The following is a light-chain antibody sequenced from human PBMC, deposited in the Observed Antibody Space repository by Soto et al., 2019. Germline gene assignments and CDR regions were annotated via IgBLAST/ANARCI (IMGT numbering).Light chain of an antibody. CDR1: QRISTY. CDR2: AAS. V-gene: IGKV1-39*01. J-gene: IGKJ4*01. CDR3: QQASSTPPLT. Sequence: DIQMTQSPSSLSASVGDRVTITCRASQRISTYLNWYQQKPGKAPKLLIYAASSLQSGVPSRFSGRGAGTDFTLTISSLQPEDVATYYCQQASSTPPLTFGGGTKVEIK.